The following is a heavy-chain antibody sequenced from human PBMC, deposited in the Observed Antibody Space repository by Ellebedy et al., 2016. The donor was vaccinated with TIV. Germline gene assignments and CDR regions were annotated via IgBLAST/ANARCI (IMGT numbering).Heavy chain of an antibody. J-gene: IGHJ1*01. CDR1: GFTFSNFG. CDR3: AKEGGSYLYFQH. Sequence: GESLKISCAASGFTFSNFGMHWVRQAPGKGLEWVAVVSFDGRTKYYADSVKGRFTISRDNAKNSLYLQMNSLRAEDTALYYCAKEGGSYLYFQHWGQGTLVTVSS. D-gene: IGHD1-26*01. CDR2: VSFDGRTK. V-gene: IGHV3-30*18.